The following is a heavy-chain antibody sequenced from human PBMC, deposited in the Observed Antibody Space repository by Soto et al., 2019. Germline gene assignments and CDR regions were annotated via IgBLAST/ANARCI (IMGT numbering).Heavy chain of an antibody. CDR1: GYTFASYA. J-gene: IGHJ3*02. Sequence: ASVKVSCKASGYTFASYAISWMRQAPGQGLEWMGWISAYNGNTNYAQKLQGRVTMTTDTSTSTAYMELRSLRSDDTAVYYCARGINYYDSGDDAFDIWGQGTKVTVSS. D-gene: IGHD3-10*01. V-gene: IGHV1-18*01. CDR2: ISAYNGNT. CDR3: ARGINYYDSGDDAFDI.